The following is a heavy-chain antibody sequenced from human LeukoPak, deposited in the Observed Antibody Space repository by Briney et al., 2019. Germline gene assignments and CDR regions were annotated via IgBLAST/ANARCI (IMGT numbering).Heavy chain of an antibody. Sequence: PGRSLRLTCAASGFTFSSYGMHWVRQAPGKGLEWVAVISYDGSNKYYADSVKGRFTISRDNSKNTLYLQMNSLRAEDTAVYYCARGREYQLLEGDYWGQGTLVTVSS. CDR3: ARGREYQLLEGDY. V-gene: IGHV3-30*03. CDR2: ISYDGSNK. D-gene: IGHD2-2*01. CDR1: GFTFSSYG. J-gene: IGHJ4*02.